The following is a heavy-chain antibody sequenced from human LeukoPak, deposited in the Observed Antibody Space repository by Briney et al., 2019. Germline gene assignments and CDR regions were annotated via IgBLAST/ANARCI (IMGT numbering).Heavy chain of an antibody. J-gene: IGHJ4*02. CDR2: IWYDGRNK. V-gene: IGHV3-33*01. D-gene: IGHD1-26*01. Sequence: GGSQRLSCAASGFTFRSYGMHGVRQAPGKGLEGVAVIWYDGRNKYYADSLKGRFTISTDNSKNTLYLQMNSLRAEDTAVYYCARGHQWEPGYYFDYWGQGTLVTVSS. CDR3: ARGHQWEPGYYFDY. CDR1: GFTFRSYG.